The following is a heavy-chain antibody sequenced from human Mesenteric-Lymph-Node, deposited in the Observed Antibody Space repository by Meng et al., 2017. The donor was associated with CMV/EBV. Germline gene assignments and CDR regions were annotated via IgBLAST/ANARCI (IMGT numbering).Heavy chain of an antibody. CDR1: GFTFSSYW. CDR2: INSDGSST. D-gene: IGHD3-10*01. V-gene: IGHV3-74*01. Sequence: GESLKISCAASGFTFSSYWMHWVRQAPGKGLVWVSRINSDGSSTSYADSVKGRFTISRDNAKNTLYLQMNSLRAEDTAVYYCAAWFGDKRLDYWGQGTLVTVSS. J-gene: IGHJ4*02. CDR3: AAWFGDKRLDY.